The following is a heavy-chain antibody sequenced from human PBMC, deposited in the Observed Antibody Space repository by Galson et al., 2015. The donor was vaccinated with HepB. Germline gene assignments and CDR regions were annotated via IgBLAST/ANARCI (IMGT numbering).Heavy chain of an antibody. J-gene: IGHJ4*02. CDR3: AIGIEMVTIADY. Sequence: SLRLSCAASGFTVNSNYVSWVRLTPGRGLEWVSAIEGTGRTDYADSVEGRFTISRDNSKNTLYLQMNSLRAEDTAVYYCAIGIEMVTIADYWGLGTLVTVSS. V-gene: IGHV3-53*01. CDR1: GFTVNSNY. CDR2: IEGTGRT. D-gene: IGHD5-24*01.